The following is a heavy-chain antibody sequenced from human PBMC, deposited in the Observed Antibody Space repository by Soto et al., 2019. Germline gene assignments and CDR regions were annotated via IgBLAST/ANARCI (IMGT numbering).Heavy chain of an antibody. Sequence: SETLSLTCTVSGGSISSYYWSWIRQPPGKGLEWIGYIYYSGSTNYNPSLKSRVTISVDTSKNQFSLKLSSVTAADTAVYYCARGGNYASLISYYPYYYIVFSGKGTSV. CDR3: ARGGNYASLISYYPYYYIVF. CDR2: IYYSGST. J-gene: IGHJ6*03. CDR1: GGSISSYY. V-gene: IGHV4-59*08. D-gene: IGHD2-2*01.